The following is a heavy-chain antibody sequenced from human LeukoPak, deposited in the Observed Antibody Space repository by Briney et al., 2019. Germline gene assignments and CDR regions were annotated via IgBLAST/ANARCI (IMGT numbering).Heavy chain of an antibody. CDR1: GYTFTSYG. CDR3: ARDSREVYYYYYGMDV. CDR2: ISAYNGNT. D-gene: IGHD1-26*01. V-gene: IGHV1-18*01. Sequence: GASVKVSCKASGYTFTSYGISWVRQAPGQGLEWMGWISAYNGNTNYAQKLQGRVTMTTDTSTSTAYMELRSLRSDDTAVYYCARDSREVYYYYYGMDVWGQGTTVTVSS. J-gene: IGHJ6*02.